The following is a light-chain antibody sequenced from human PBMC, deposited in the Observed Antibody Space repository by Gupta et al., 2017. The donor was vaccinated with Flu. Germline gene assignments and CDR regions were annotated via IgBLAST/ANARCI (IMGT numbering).Light chain of an antibody. J-gene: IGLJ2*01. Sequence: QPPSVSVAPGQTARMTCGGTNIGSKSVHWYQQKPGQAPVVVVYADSDRPSGIPERFSGSHSGNTATLTISRVDAGDEADYYCQVWDGGRDDSGLFGGGTKLTVL. CDR1: NIGSKS. CDR3: QVWDGGRDDSGL. V-gene: IGLV3-21*02. CDR2: ADS.